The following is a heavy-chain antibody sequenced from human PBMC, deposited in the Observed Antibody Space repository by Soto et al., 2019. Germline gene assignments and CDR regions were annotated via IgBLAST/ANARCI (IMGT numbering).Heavy chain of an antibody. CDR1: GFTFSSYA. CDR3: AKDIPEGYYDILTGYYEPFDY. CDR2: ISGSGGST. J-gene: IGHJ4*02. Sequence: GGSLRLSCAASGFTFSSYAMNWVRQAPGKGLEWVSVISGSGGSTYYADSVKGRFTISRDNSKNTLYLQMNSLRAEDTAVYYCAKDIPEGYYDILTGYYEPFDYWGQGTLVTVSS. D-gene: IGHD3-9*01. V-gene: IGHV3-23*01.